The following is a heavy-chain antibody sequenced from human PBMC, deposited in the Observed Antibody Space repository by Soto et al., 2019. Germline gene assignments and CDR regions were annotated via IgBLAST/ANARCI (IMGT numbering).Heavy chain of an antibody. Sequence: ASVKVSCKASGYTFTTYDITWVRQAPGQGLEWMGLITPNNGSPSYAQKFEGRVTLTTXTXXTXXXMXLXXLRSDDMAVYYCARLSYGRGGVVGFHIWG. D-gene: IGHD3-3*01. V-gene: IGHV1-18*03. CDR1: GYTFTTYD. J-gene: IGHJ3*02. CDR2: ITPNNGSP. CDR3: ARLSYGRGGVVGFHI.